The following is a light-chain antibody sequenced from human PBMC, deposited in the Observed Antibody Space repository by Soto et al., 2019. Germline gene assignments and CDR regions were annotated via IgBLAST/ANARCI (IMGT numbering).Light chain of an antibody. J-gene: IGLJ3*02. CDR3: AAWDHRRRV. CDR1: SSNIGTNT. V-gene: IGLV1-44*01. Sequence: QSVLTQPPSASGTPGQRVTLSCSGGSSNIGTNTVNWYQQLPGAAPKLIIHSNDKRPSGVPDRFSGSKSGTSASLAISGLQPEDEADYYCAAWDHRRRVFGGGTQLTVL. CDR2: SND.